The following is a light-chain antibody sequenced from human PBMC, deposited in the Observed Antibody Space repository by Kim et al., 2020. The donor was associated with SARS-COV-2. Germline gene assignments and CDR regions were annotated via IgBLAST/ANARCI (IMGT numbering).Light chain of an antibody. CDR3: SSYTSSTTYV. J-gene: IGLJ1*01. CDR2: DVS. CDR1: SRDVGGYNY. Sequence: GQSITSSCTGTSRDVGGYNYVSWYQQHPGKVPKLMIYDVSNRPSGVSNRFSGSKSGKTASLTISGLQAEDEADYYCSSYTSSTTYVFGTGTKVTVL. V-gene: IGLV2-14*03.